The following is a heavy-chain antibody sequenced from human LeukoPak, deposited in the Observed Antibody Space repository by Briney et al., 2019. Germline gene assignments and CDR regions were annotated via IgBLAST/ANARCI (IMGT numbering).Heavy chain of an antibody. D-gene: IGHD4-17*01. Sequence: PGRSLRLSCAASGFTFSSFYMTWVRQAPGKGLEWVATIKQDGSDKHYVDSVKGRFIISRDNAKNSLYLQMNSLRAEDTAVYYCARTTILDYWGQGTLVTVSS. CDR3: ARTTILDY. CDR1: GFTFSSFY. V-gene: IGHV3-7*01. CDR2: IKQDGSDK. J-gene: IGHJ4*02.